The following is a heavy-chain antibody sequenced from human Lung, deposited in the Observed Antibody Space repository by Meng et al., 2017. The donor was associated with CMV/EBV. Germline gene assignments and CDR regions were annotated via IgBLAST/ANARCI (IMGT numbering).Heavy chain of an antibody. CDR1: GYSFASYW. CDR3: ARRDRAYCGGNCYREAFDI. D-gene: IGHD2-21*01. CDR2: IYPGDSDT. V-gene: IGHV5-51*01. J-gene: IGHJ3*02. Sequence: GGSLRLSCKGSGYSFASYWIAWVRQMPGKGLEWMGIIYPGDSDTRYSPSFQGQVTISADQSISTAYLQWSSLTASDTAMYYCARRDRAYCGGNCYREAFDIWGQGTMVTVSS.